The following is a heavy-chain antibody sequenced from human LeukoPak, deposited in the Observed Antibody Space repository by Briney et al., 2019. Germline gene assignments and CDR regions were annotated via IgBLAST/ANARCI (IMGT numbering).Heavy chain of an antibody. CDR1: GFTFSDSY. V-gene: IGHV3-11*04. CDR2: ISGSGHDI. D-gene: IGHD6-6*01. Sequence: KTGGSLRLSCAASGFTFSDSYMTWVRQAPGKGVEWVAYISGSGHDINYSDSVKGRFTNSRDNAKNSLYLQMSSLRAKDTAVYYCTRDPRHFDSCGQGTLVTVSS. J-gene: IGHJ5*01. CDR3: TRDPRHFDS.